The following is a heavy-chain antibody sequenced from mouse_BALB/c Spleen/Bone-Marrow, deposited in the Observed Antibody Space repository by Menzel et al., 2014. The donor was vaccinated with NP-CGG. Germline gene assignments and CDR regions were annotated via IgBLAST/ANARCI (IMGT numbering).Heavy chain of an antibody. D-gene: IGHD1-2*01. Sequence: QVQLQQSGAGLVKPGASVKLSCRVSGYTFTNYFVYWVKQRPGQGLEWIGEINPSNDTPNFNEKFKSKATLTVDKSSSTAYMQLSSLTSEDSAVYYCTRSGYYGYGWYFDVWGAGTTVTVSS. J-gene: IGHJ1*01. CDR3: TRSGYYGYGWYFDV. CDR2: INPSNDTP. CDR1: GYTFTNYF. V-gene: IGHV1S81*02.